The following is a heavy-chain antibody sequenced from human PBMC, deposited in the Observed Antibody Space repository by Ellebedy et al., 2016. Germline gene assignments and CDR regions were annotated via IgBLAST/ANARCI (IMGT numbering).Heavy chain of an antibody. V-gene: IGHV3-21*01. CDR2: ISSSSSYI. D-gene: IGHD3-10*01. CDR3: ARKGDISDY. CDR1: GFTFSSYS. J-gene: IGHJ4*02. Sequence: GESLKISXAASGFTFSSYSMNWVRQAPGKGLEWVSSISSSSSYIYYADSVKGRFTISRDNAKNSLYLQMNSLRAEDTAVYYCARKGDISDYWGQGTLVTVSS.